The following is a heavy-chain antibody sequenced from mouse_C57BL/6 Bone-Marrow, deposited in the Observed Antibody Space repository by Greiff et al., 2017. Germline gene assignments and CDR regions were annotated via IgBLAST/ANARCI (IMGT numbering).Heavy chain of an antibody. Sequence: QVQLQQPGAELVKPGASVKLPCKASGYTFTNYWMHWVKQRPGQGLEWIGMMHPNGGSPDYNEKFKSEATLSVDKSSRTAYMELSSLPSEDSAVYYFARSYDYYDYTMDYWGQGTSVTVSA. V-gene: IGHV1-64*01. CDR3: ARSYDYYDYTMDY. CDR1: GYTFTNYW. J-gene: IGHJ4*01. D-gene: IGHD2-4*01. CDR2: MHPNGGSP.